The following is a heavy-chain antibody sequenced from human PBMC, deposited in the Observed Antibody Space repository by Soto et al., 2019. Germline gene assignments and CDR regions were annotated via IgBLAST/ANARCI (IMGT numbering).Heavy chain of an antibody. Sequence: SETLSLTCAVHGGSFSGYYWSWIRQPPGKGLEWIGEINHSGSTNYNPSLKSRVTISVDTSKNQFSLKLSSVTAADTAVYYCARGLGGSSWYNWFDPWGQGTLVTVSS. J-gene: IGHJ5*02. V-gene: IGHV4-34*01. D-gene: IGHD6-13*01. CDR2: INHSGST. CDR3: ARGLGGSSWYNWFDP. CDR1: GGSFSGYY.